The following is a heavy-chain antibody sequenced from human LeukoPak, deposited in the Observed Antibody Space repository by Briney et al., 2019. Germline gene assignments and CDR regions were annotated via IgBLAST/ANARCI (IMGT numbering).Heavy chain of an antibody. CDR2: INTDGTST. CDR1: GFTFSTYS. V-gene: IGHV3-74*01. D-gene: IGHD3-9*01. CDR3: VRGPRQPYFYYDTLCDLPESSRFVP. Sequence: PGGSLRLSCAASGFTFSTYSMHWVRQAPGKGLDWVSHINTDGTSTTYADSVKGRFTISRDTSNNTLYLQLNSLRVEDTAVYYCVRGPRQPYFYYDTLCDLPESSRFVPWGQASLVTVSS. J-gene: IGHJ5*02.